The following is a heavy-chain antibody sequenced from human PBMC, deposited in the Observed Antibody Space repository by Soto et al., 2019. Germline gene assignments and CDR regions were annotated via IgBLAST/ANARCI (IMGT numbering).Heavy chain of an antibody. Sequence: VGSLRLSCAASGFTFSSYEMNWVRQAPGKGLEWVSYISSSGSTIYYADSVKGRFTISRDNAKNSLYLQMNSLRAEDTAVYYCARDIGLQYQLLILDPWGQGTLVTVSS. V-gene: IGHV3-48*03. J-gene: IGHJ5*02. CDR2: ISSSGSTI. CDR3: ARDIGLQYQLLILDP. D-gene: IGHD2-2*01. CDR1: GFTFSSYE.